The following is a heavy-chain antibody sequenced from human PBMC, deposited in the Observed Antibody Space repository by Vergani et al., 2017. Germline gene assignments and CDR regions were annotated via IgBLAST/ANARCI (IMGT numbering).Heavy chain of an antibody. CDR1: GGSISSSSYY. J-gene: IGHJ4*02. Sequence: QLQLQESGPGLVKPSETLSLTCTVSGGSISSSSYYWGWIRQPPGKGLEWIGSIYYSGSTYYNPSLKSRVTISVDTSKNQFSLKLSSVTAADTAVYYCARGLGCSGGSCHFDYWGQGTLVTVSS. CDR3: ARGLGCSGGSCHFDY. V-gene: IGHV4-39*07. CDR2: IYYSGST. D-gene: IGHD2-15*01.